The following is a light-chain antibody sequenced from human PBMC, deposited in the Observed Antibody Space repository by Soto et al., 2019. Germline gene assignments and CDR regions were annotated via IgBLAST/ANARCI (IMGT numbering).Light chain of an antibody. CDR1: TSDFGFYNY. CDR3: SSYTSSTDYL. J-gene: IGLJ1*01. Sequence: QSVLTQPASVSGSPGQSITSSCTGTTSDFGFYNYVSWYQHHPGKAPKLLIYEVTNRHSGVSNRFSGSKSGNTASLTISGLQAEDEADYYCSSYTSSTDYLFGTVTKSPS. CDR2: EVT. V-gene: IGLV2-14*01.